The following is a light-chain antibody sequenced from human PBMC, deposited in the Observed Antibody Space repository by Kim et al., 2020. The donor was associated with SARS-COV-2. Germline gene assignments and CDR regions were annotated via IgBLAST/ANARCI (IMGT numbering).Light chain of an antibody. CDR1: QSVSSY. CDR2: DAS. V-gene: IGKV3-11*01. J-gene: IGKJ2*01. CDR3: QQRSISYT. Sequence: LSLSPGERATLSCRASQSVSSYLAWYQQKPGQAPRLLIYDASNRATGIPARFSGSGSGTDFTLTISSLEPEDFAVYYCQQRSISYTFGQGTKLEI.